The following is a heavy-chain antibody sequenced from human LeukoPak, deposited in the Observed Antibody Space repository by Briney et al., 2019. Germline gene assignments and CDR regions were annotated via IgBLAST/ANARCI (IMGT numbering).Heavy chain of an antibody. J-gene: IGHJ5*02. Sequence: GGSLRLSCAASGFTFSSYDMHWVRHATGKGLEWVSAIGTASDTYYPGSVKGRFTISRENAKNSLYLQMNSLRAGDTAVYYCARVTVAGTLDPWGQGTLVTVSS. CDR2: IGTASDT. CDR3: ARVTVAGTLDP. D-gene: IGHD6-19*01. V-gene: IGHV3-13*01. CDR1: GFTFSSYD.